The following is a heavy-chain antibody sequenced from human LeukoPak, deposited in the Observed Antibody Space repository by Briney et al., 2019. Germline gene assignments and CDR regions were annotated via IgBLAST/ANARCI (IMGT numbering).Heavy chain of an antibody. CDR1: GFTFSSYS. CDR2: ISSSSSYI. J-gene: IGHJ4*02. CDR3: ARHTPLTVTTSGDDY. V-gene: IGHV3-21*01. Sequence: PGGSLRLSCAASGFTFSSYSMNWVRQAPGQGLEWVSSISSSSSYIYYADSVKGRFTISRDNAKNSLYLQMNSLRAEDTAVYYCARHTPLTVTTSGDDYWGQGTLVTVSS. D-gene: IGHD4-17*01.